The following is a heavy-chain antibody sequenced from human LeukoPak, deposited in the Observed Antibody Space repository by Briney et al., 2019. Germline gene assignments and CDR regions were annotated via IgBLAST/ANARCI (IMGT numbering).Heavy chain of an antibody. CDR1: GGSISSGGYY. Sequence: SETLSLTCTVSGGSISSGGYYWSWIRQHPGKGLEWIGYIYYSGSTYYNPSLKSRVTISVDTSKNQFSLKLSSVTAADTAVYYCARGVNCVWGSYRYFPLIYFDYWGQGTLVTVSS. V-gene: IGHV4-31*03. CDR2: IYYSGST. D-gene: IGHD3-16*02. CDR3: ARGVNCVWGSYRYFPLIYFDY. J-gene: IGHJ4*02.